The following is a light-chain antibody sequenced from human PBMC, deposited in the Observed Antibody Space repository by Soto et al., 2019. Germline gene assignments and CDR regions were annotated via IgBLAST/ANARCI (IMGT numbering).Light chain of an antibody. V-gene: IGLV2-14*01. Sequence: QSVLAQPASVSGSPGQSVAISCTGTSSDVGAYNYISWYQQYPGKAPKLLLSEVSNRPSGVSDRFSGSTSGNTASLTISGLQAEVEADYYCSSLTQSFNSVFGNGPKLTV. J-gene: IGLJ1*01. CDR1: SSDVGAYNY. CDR2: EVS. CDR3: SSLTQSFNSV.